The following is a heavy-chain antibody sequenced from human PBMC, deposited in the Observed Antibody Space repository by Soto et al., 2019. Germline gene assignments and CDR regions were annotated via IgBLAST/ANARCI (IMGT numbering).Heavy chain of an antibody. Sequence: SETLSLTCTVSGGSISNTDYYWGWVRQPPGKGLEWIGTIYYNGATQYNPSLKSRVTISVDTSKNQFSLKLSSVTAADTAVYYCARPTQGYPVAFDIWGQGTMVTVSS. CDR3: ARPTQGYPVAFDI. V-gene: IGHV4-39*01. CDR2: IYYNGAT. D-gene: IGHD1-1*01. J-gene: IGHJ3*02. CDR1: GGSISNTDYY.